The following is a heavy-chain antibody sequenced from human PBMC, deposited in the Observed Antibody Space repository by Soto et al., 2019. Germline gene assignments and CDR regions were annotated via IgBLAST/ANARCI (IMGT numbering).Heavy chain of an antibody. V-gene: IGHV3-74*01. D-gene: IGHD1-26*01. Sequence: PGGSLRLSCAASGLTFSSYWMHWVRQAPGKGLVWVSRINTDGSSTTYADSVKGRFTISRDNTKNTLYLQMNSLRVEDTAVYYCSRARRSNIHFDFWGQGTLVTVSS. CDR3: SRARRSNIHFDF. CDR2: INTDGSST. J-gene: IGHJ4*02. CDR1: GLTFSSYW.